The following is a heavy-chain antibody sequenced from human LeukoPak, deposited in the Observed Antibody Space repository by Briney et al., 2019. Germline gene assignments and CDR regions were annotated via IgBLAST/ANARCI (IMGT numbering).Heavy chain of an antibody. V-gene: IGHV1-24*01. CDR2: FDPEDGET. Sequence: GASVKVSCKVSGYTLTELSMHWVRQAPGKGLEWMGGFDPEDGETIYAQKFQGRVTMTEDTSTDTAYTELSSLRSEDTAVYYRASSDYESPLAGWGQGTLVTVSS. CDR1: GYTLTELS. D-gene: IGHD3-22*01. J-gene: IGHJ4*02. CDR3: ASSDYESPLAG.